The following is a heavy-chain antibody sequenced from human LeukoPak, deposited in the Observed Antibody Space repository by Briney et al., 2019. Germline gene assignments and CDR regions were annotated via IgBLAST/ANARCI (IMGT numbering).Heavy chain of an antibody. CDR3: TRESYLSSPSVFDI. CDR1: GFTFSSYW. Sequence: GGSLRLSCAASGFTFSSYWMSWVRQAPGKGLEWVANIKQDGSEKYYVDSVKGRFTISRDNAKNSLYLQMNSLRGEDTAVYYRTRESYLSSPSVFDIWVQGTMVTVSS. CDR2: IKQDGSEK. V-gene: IGHV3-7*01. J-gene: IGHJ3*02.